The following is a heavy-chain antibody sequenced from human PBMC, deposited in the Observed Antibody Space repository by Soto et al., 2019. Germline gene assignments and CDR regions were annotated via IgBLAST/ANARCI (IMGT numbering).Heavy chain of an antibody. Sequence: EVQLVESGGGLVKPGGSLRLSCAASGFTFSSYSMNWVRQAPGKGLEWVSSISSSSSYIYYADSVKGRFTISRDNAKNSLYRQMNSLRAEDTAVYYCASKRLGRIAARPDYFDYWGQGTLVTVSS. CDR1: GFTFSSYS. J-gene: IGHJ4*02. D-gene: IGHD6-6*01. CDR2: ISSSSSYI. CDR3: ASKRLGRIAARPDYFDY. V-gene: IGHV3-21*01.